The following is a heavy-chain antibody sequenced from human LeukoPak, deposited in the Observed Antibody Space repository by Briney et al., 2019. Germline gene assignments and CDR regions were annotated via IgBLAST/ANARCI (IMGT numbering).Heavy chain of an antibody. D-gene: IGHD4-17*01. CDR2: IRYDGSNK. Sequence: GGSLRLSCAASGFTFSSYGMHWVRQAPGKGLEWVAFIRYDGSNKYYADSVKGRFTISRDNAKNSLYLQMNSLRAEDTAVYYCARGQTTVTTLPGYWGQGTLVTVSS. V-gene: IGHV3-30*02. CDR1: GFTFSSYG. CDR3: ARGQTTVTTLPGY. J-gene: IGHJ4*02.